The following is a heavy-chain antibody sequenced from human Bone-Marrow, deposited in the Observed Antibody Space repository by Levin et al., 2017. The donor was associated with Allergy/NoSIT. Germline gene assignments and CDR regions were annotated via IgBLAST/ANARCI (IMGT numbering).Heavy chain of an antibody. D-gene: IGHD2-2*01. CDR2: MNPNSGNT. V-gene: IGHV1-8*01. CDR1: GYTFTSYD. CDR3: ARAFSTVKQIFGY. Sequence: GGSLRLSCKASGYTFTSYDINWVRQATGQGLEWMGWMNPNSGNTGYAQKFQGRVTMTRNTSINTAYMELSSLRSEDTAVYYCARAFSTVKQIFGYWGQGTLVTVSS. J-gene: IGHJ4*02.